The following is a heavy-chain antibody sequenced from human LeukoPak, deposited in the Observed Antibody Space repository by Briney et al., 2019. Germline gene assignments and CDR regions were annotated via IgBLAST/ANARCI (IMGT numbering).Heavy chain of an antibody. CDR1: GGSISSSSCY. V-gene: IGHV4-39*07. CDR2: IFYSGNT. CDR3: ARGTEKIVAAAGT. Sequence: SQTLSLTCTVSGGSISSSSCYWDWFRQPPGKGLEWIGSIFYSGNTYYNPSLKSRVTISVDTSKNQFSLILSSLTAADTAVYYCARGTEKIVAAAGTWGQGTLVTVSS. D-gene: IGHD6-13*01. J-gene: IGHJ5*02.